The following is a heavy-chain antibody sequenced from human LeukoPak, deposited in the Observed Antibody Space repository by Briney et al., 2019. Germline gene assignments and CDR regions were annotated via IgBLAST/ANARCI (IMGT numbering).Heavy chain of an antibody. J-gene: IGHJ5*02. V-gene: IGHV4-39*07. Sequence: PSETLSLTCTVSGGSISSSSYYWGWIRQPPGKGLEWIGSIYYSGSTNYNPSLKSRVTISVDTSKNQFSLKLSSVTAADTAVYYCARASGSRLPWGQGTLVTVSS. D-gene: IGHD1-26*01. CDR1: GGSISSSSYY. CDR2: IYYSGST. CDR3: ARASGSRLP.